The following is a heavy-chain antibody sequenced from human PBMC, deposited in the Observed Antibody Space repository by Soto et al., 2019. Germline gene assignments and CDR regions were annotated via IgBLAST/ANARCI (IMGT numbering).Heavy chain of an antibody. CDR2: IIPIFGTA. CDR3: ARDGPPGYCSSTSCYIT. CDR1: GGTFSSYA. J-gene: IGHJ5*02. V-gene: IGHV1-69*01. D-gene: IGHD2-2*02. Sequence: QVQLVQSGAEVKKPGSSVKVSCKASGGTFSSYAISWVRQAPGQGLEWMGGIIPIFGTANYAQKFQGRVTITADESTSTAYMELGSLRSEDTAVYYCARDGPPGYCSSTSCYITWGQGTLVTVSS.